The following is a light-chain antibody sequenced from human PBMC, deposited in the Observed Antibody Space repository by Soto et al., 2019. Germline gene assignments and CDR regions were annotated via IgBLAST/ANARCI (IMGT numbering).Light chain of an antibody. CDR2: GAS. J-gene: IGKJ1*01. CDR1: QSFSSSY. CDR3: QQYGTSRS. Sequence: EIVLTQSPGTLSLSPGERATLSCRASQSFSSSYLAWYQQKPGQAPRLLIYGASSRATGIPDRFSGSGSGTDFTLIMSRLEPEDFAVYYCQQYGTSRSFGQGAKVVIK. V-gene: IGKV3-20*01.